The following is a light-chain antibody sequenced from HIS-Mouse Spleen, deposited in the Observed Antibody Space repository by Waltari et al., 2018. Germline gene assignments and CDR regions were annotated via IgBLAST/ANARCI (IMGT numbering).Light chain of an antibody. V-gene: IGLV3-10*01. CDR1: ALPKKY. Sequence: SYELTQPPSVSASPGQTPRITCSGDALPKKYAYWYQQKSGQAPVLVIYEDSKRPSGIPERFSGTSSGTMATLTISGAQVEDEADYYCYSTDSSGNHRVFGGGTKLTVL. CDR2: EDS. CDR3: YSTDSSGNHRV. J-gene: IGLJ2*01.